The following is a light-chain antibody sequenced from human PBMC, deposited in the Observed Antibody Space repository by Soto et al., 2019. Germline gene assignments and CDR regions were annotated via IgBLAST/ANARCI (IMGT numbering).Light chain of an antibody. J-gene: IGKJ1*01. CDR1: QSVSSSY. CDR2: GTS. CDR3: HQYSSSPRT. V-gene: IGKV3-20*01. Sequence: EIVLTQSPGTLSLSPGERATLSCRASQSVSSSYLAWYQQKPGQAPRLLVYGTSSRATGIPDRFSGSGSGTDFTLTISRLEPADFVVFYCHQYSSSPRTFGQGTRVEVK.